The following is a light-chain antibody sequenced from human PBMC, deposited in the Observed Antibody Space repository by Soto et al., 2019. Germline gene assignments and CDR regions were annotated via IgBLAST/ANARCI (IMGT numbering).Light chain of an antibody. CDR3: SSYSISAGLVV. V-gene: IGLV2-14*01. J-gene: IGLJ2*01. Sequence: QSALTQPPSASGSPGQSVTISCTGTSSDVGGYNYVSWYQQHPGKAPKLVIYEVAKRPSGISSRFSGSKSDNTASLTISGLQAEDEGDYYCSSYSISAGLVVFGGGTKLTVL. CDR2: EVA. CDR1: SSDVGGYNY.